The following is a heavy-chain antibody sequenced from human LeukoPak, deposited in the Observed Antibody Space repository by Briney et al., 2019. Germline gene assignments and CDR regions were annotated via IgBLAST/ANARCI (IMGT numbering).Heavy chain of an antibody. CDR2: MKYDGSEN. CDR3: ARDIEAAGLFLDY. V-gene: IGHV3-7*01. Sequence: PGGSLRLSCEASGFTFSSYWMSWVRQAPGKGLEWVANMKYDGSENYYVDSVKGRFTISRDNAKNSLYLQMNSLRAEDTAVYYCARDIEAAGLFLDYWGQGTLVTVSS. CDR1: GFTFSSYW. D-gene: IGHD6-13*01. J-gene: IGHJ4*02.